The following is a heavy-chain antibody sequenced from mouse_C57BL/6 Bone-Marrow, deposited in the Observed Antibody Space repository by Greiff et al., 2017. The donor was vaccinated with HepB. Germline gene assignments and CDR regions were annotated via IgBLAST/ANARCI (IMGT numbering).Heavy chain of an antibody. J-gene: IGHJ3*01. CDR2: ISSGSSTI. CDR3: ARRYSKAWFAY. CDR1: GFTFSDYG. D-gene: IGHD2-5*01. Sequence: EVQVVESGGGLVKPGGSLKLSCAASGFTFSDYGMHWVRQAPEKGLEWVAYISSGSSTIYYADTVKGRFTISRDNAKNTLFLQMTSLRSEDTAMYYCARRYSKAWFAYWGQGTLVTVSA. V-gene: IGHV5-17*01.